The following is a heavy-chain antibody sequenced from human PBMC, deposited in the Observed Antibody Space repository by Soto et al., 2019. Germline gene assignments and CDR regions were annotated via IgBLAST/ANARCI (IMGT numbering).Heavy chain of an antibody. D-gene: IGHD3-22*01. CDR1: GFTFSIYA. CDR2: ISTNGGST. J-gene: IGHJ4*02. CDR3: VKGEYYYDSSGYYPFDY. Sequence: RRLSCSASGFTFSIYAMHWVRQAPGKGLEYVSSISTNGGSTDYADSVKGRFTISRDNSKNTVYLQMSSLRVEDTAVYYCVKGEYYYDSSGYYPFDYWGQGTLVTVSS. V-gene: IGHV3-64D*06.